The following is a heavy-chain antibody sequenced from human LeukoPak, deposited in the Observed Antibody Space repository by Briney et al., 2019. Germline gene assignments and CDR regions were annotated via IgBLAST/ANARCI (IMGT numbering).Heavy chain of an antibody. D-gene: IGHD6-19*01. V-gene: IGHV4-59*08. J-gene: IGHJ4*02. Sequence: SETLSLTCIVSGGSMTKYYWNWIRQPPGKGLEWIGHIYYSGSTNYNPSLKSRVTISVDTSKNQFSLKLSSVTAADTAVYYCARRRRYSSGWYYFDYWGQGTLVTVSS. CDR1: GGSMTKYY. CDR3: ARRRRYSSGWYYFDY. CDR2: IYYSGST.